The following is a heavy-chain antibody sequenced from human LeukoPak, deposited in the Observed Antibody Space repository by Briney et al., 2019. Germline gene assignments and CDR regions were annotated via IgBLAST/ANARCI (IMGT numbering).Heavy chain of an antibody. Sequence: ASVKVSCKASGYTFTSYYMHWVRQAPGQGLEWMGIINPSGGSTSYAQKFQGRVTMTRDTSTSTVYMELSSLRSEDTAVYYCASTVAGGYSLYYFDYWGRGTLVTVSS. CDR3: ASTVAGGYSLYYFDY. CDR1: GYTFTSYY. J-gene: IGHJ4*02. D-gene: IGHD3-22*01. CDR2: INPSGGST. V-gene: IGHV1-46*03.